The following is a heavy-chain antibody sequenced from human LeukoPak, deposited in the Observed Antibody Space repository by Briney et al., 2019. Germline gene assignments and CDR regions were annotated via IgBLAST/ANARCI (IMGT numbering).Heavy chain of an antibody. Sequence: SVKVSCKASGGTFSIYAISWVRQAPGQGLEWMGGIIPILGTANYAQKFQGRVTITTDESTSTAYMELSSLRSEDTAVYYCARDTASSFGYFDYWGQGTLVTVSS. CDR1: GGTFSIYA. J-gene: IGHJ4*02. D-gene: IGHD3-10*01. V-gene: IGHV1-69*05. CDR3: ARDTASSFGYFDY. CDR2: IIPILGTA.